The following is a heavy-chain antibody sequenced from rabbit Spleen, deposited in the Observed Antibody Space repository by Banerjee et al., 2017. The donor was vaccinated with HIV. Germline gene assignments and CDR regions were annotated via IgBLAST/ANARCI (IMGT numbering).Heavy chain of an antibody. CDR2: IYAGSTVII. V-gene: IGHV1S40*01. J-gene: IGHJ4*01. CDR3: ARAPGAYVDAVYLPKFFDL. CDR1: GFSFSSSYY. Sequence: QSLEESGGGLVEPGESLPLPSTASGFSFSSSYYMSWVRHDPAEGREWIACIYAGSTVIIDHANWAKGRFSIAKTSSTTVTLQMTSLTAADTATYFCARAPGAYVDAVYLPKFFDLWGPGTLVTVS. D-gene: IGHD6-1*01.